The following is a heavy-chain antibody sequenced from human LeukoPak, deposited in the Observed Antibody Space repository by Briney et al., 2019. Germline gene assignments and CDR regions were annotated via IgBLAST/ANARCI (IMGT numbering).Heavy chain of an antibody. CDR3: ARVARDDYVWGSYRYPSKRYYFDY. CDR1: GGSISSGGYS. Sequence: PSEALSLTCAVSGGSISSGGYSWSWIRQPPGKGLEWIGEINHSGSTNYNPSLKSRVTISVDTSKNQFSLKLSSVTAADTAVYYCARVARDDYVWGSYRYPSKRYYFDYWGQGTLVTVSS. J-gene: IGHJ4*02. CDR2: INHSGST. D-gene: IGHD3-16*02. V-gene: IGHV4-34*01.